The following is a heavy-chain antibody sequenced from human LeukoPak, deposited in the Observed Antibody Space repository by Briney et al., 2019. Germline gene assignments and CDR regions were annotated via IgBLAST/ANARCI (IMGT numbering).Heavy chain of an antibody. J-gene: IGHJ5*02. CDR2: INHSGST. D-gene: IGHD1-14*01. V-gene: IGHV4-34*01. CDR1: GGSFSGYY. CDR3: ARVTGGRGKFRNNWFDP. Sequence: SETLSLTCAVYGGSFSGYYWSWIRQPPGKGLEWIGEINHSGSTNYNPSLKSRVTISVDTSKNQFSLKLSSVTAADTAVYYCARVTGGRGKFRNNWFDPWGQGTLVTVSS.